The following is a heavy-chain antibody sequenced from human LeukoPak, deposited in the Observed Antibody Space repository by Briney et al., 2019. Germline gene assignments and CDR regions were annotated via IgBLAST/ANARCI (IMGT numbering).Heavy chain of an antibody. Sequence: GGSLRLSCAASGFTFSSYEMNWVRQAPGKGLEWVSYISSSGSTIYYADSVKGRFTISRDNAKNSLYLQMNSLRAEDTAVYYCARDDSGYDSTDYWGQGTLVTVSS. J-gene: IGHJ4*02. CDR2: ISSSGSTI. D-gene: IGHD5-12*01. V-gene: IGHV3-48*03. CDR1: GFTFSSYE. CDR3: ARDDSGYDSTDY.